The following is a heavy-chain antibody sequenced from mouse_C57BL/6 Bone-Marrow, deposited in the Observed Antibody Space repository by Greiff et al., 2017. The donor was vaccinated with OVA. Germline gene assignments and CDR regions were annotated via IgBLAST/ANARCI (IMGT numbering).Heavy chain of an antibody. V-gene: IGHV3-6*01. D-gene: IGHD2-5*01. Sequence: ESGPGLVKPSQSLSLTCSVTGYSITSGYYWNWIRQFPGNKLEWMGYISYDGSNNYNPSLKNRISITRDTSKNQFFLKLNSVTTEDAATYYCARDSNSASWGQGTLVTVSA. CDR3: ARDSNSAS. CDR1: GYSITSGYY. CDR2: ISYDGSN. J-gene: IGHJ3*01.